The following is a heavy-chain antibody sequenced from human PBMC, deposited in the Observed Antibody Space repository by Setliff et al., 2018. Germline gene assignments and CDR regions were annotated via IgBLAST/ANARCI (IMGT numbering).Heavy chain of an antibody. CDR1: GYSIRSGYS. J-gene: IGHJ4*02. Sequence: SETLSLTCTVSGYSIRSGYSWGWIRQPPGKGLEWVGNIAHTGSINYNPSLKSRVTISMDTSKNQFSLKLSPVTAADTAAYYCARDPVSTASRRVIDYWGQGTLVTVSS. D-gene: IGHD4-17*01. CDR2: IAHTGSI. V-gene: IGHV4-38-2*02. CDR3: ARDPVSTASRRVIDY.